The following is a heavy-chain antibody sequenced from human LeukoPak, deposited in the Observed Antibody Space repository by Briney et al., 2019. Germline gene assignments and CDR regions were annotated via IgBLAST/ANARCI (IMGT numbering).Heavy chain of an antibody. V-gene: IGHV4-39*01. CDR1: GGSISSSSYY. J-gene: IGHJ4*02. CDR3: ASSSDVSLYQQLGDYFDY. D-gene: IGHD6-13*01. CDR2: IYYSGST. Sequence: SETLSLTCTVSGGSISSSSYYWGWIRQPPGKGLEWIGSIYYSGSTYYNPSLKSRVTISVDTSKNQFSLKLSSVTAADTAVYYCASSSDVSLYQQLGDYFDYWGQGTLVTVSS.